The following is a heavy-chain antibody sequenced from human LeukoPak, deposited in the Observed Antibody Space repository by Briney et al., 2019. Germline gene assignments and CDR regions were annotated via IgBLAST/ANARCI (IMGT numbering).Heavy chain of an antibody. D-gene: IGHD1-26*01. CDR1: GFTFSSYW. V-gene: IGHV3-7*01. Sequence: GGSLRLSCAASGFTFSSYWMSWVRQAPGKGLEWVANIKQDGSEKYYVDSVKGRFTISRDNAKNSLYLQMNSLRAEDTAVYYCAKEGDLVGVTYYFDYWGQGTLVTVSS. CDR2: IKQDGSEK. J-gene: IGHJ4*02. CDR3: AKEGDLVGVTYYFDY.